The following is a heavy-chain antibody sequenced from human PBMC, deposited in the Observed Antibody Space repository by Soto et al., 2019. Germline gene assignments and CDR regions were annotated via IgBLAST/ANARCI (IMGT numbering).Heavy chain of an antibody. J-gene: IGHJ4*02. CDR3: ARAEVKRGRPYGVSTSCVYYFDS. CDR2: VYYSGST. D-gene: IGHD2-2*01. Sequence: QVQLQESGPGLVKPSQTLSLTCTVSGGSISSDSFYWNWIRQHPGKGLEWIEYVYYSGSTYYNPSLKSRVTMSVDTSMNQFSLNLKSVTAADTAVYSCARAEVKRGRPYGVSTSCVYYFDSWGQGTLVSVSS. V-gene: IGHV4-31*03. CDR1: GGSISSDSFY.